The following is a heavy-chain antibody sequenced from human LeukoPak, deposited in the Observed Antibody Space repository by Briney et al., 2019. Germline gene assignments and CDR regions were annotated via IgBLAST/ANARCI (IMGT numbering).Heavy chain of an antibody. CDR2: IKHDGSDK. CDR3: ARDSYYSSDY. J-gene: IGHJ4*02. Sequence: PGGSLRLSCAASAFTFSTYWMSCVRHAPGKGLEWVANIKHDGSDKYYVDSVKGQFTIYRDNAKNSLYLQMNSLRAEDTAVYYCARDSYYSSDYWGQGTLVTVSS. V-gene: IGHV3-7*05. D-gene: IGHD2/OR15-2a*01. CDR1: AFTFSTYW.